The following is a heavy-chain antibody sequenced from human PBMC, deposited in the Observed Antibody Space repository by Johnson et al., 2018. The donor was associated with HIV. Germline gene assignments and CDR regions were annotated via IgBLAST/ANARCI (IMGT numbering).Heavy chain of an antibody. D-gene: IGHD6-13*01. CDR1: GFTFNNYP. CDR3: AKSLGQQLVVVDAFDI. CDR2: ISYDGSNK. J-gene: IGHJ3*02. V-gene: IGHV3-30*14. Sequence: VQLVESGGGVVQPGRSLRLSCAVSGFTFNNYPMHWVRQAPGKGLEWVAVISYDGSNKYYGDSVKGRFTISRDNSKNTLYLQMSILRGEDTGVYYCAKSLGQQLVVVDAFDITGQGTMVTVSS.